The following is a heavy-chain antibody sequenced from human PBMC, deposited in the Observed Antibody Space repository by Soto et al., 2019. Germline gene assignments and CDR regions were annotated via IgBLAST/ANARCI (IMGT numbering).Heavy chain of an antibody. V-gene: IGHV3-30*18. CDR3: AKERRAGSGWYDY. CDR1: GFTFSSYG. CDR2: ISYDGSNK. Sequence: PGGSLRLSCAASGFTFSSYGMHWVRQAPGKGLEWVAVISYDGSNKYYADSVKGRFTISRDNSKNTLYLQMNSLRAEDTAVYYCAKERRAGSGWYDYWGQGTLVTVSS. J-gene: IGHJ4*02. D-gene: IGHD6-19*01.